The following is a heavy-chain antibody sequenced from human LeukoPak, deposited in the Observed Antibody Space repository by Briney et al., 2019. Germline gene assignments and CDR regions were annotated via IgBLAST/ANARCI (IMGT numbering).Heavy chain of an antibody. CDR3: ARVGAVAGQIDY. CDR2: IYTSGST. Sequence: SETLSLTCTVSGGSISSYYWSWIRQPAGKGLEWIRRIYTSGSTNYNPSLKSRVTMSVDTSKNQFSLKLSSVTAADTAVYYCARVGAVAGQIDYWGQGTLVTVSS. V-gene: IGHV4-4*07. CDR1: GGSISSYY. J-gene: IGHJ4*02. D-gene: IGHD6-19*01.